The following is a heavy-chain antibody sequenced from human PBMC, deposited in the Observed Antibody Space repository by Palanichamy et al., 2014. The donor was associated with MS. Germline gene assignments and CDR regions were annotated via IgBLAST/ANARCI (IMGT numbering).Heavy chain of an antibody. CDR2: IKQDESEK. CDR1: GFSFSGYW. CDR3: AREYFDRGGYLDK. Sequence: EVELVESGGGLVQPGGSLTLSCAASGFSFSGYWMTWVRQAPGKGLEWVAKIKQDESEKLYGDSVKGRFTISRDNAKNSVYLQMNSLGVEDSALYYCAREYFDRGGYLDKWGQGTRVTVSS. V-gene: IGHV3-7*04. J-gene: IGHJ4*02. D-gene: IGHD3-9*01.